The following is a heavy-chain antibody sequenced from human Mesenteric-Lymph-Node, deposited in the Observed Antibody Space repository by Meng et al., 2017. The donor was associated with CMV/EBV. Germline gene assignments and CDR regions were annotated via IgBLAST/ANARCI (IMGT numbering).Heavy chain of an antibody. CDR3: ASRSIVVDATMDGY. CDR2: ISSTGSYI. J-gene: IGHJ4*02. CDR1: GFTFSGYR. V-gene: IGHV3-21*01. Sequence: GESLKISCAASGFTFSGYRMSWVRQAPGTGLEWVSSISSTGSYIYYANSVRGRFTISRDNAKNSLYLQMNSLRAEDTAVYYCASRSIVVDATMDGYWGQGTLVTVSS. D-gene: IGHD2-15*01.